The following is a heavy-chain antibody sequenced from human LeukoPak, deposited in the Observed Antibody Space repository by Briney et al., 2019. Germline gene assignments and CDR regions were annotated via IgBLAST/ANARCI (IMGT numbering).Heavy chain of an antibody. J-gene: IGHJ5*02. CDR2: ISSSSSTI. Sequence: PGGSLRLPCAASGFTVSSNYMSWVRQAPGKGLEWVSYISSSSSTIYYADSVKGRFTISRDNAKNSLYLQMNSLRAEDTAVYYCAAETPSSTSSPLGLDPWGQGTLVTVSS. CDR1: GFTVSSNY. V-gene: IGHV3-48*01. CDR3: AAETPSSTSSPLGLDP. D-gene: IGHD2-2*01.